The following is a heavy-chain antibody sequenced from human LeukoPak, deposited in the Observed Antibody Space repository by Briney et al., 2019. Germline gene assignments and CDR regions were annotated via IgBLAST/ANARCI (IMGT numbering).Heavy chain of an antibody. V-gene: IGHV1-69*01. CDR1: GGTFSSYA. J-gene: IGHJ5*02. Sequence: GSSVNVSCKASGGTFSSYAISWVRQAPGQGLEWMGGIIPIFGTANYAQKFQGRVTITADESTSTAYMELSSLRSEDTAVYYCASEGGLRFLEWSPSDWFDPWGQGTLVTVSS. D-gene: IGHD3-3*01. CDR3: ASEGGLRFLEWSPSDWFDP. CDR2: IIPIFGTA.